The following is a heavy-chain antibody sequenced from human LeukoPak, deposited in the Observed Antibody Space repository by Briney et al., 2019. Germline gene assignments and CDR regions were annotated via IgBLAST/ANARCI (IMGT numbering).Heavy chain of an antibody. CDR3: ARESGPYGSGRGIFDY. D-gene: IGHD3-10*01. V-gene: IGHV3-66*02. J-gene: IGHJ4*02. Sequence: GGSLRLSCAASGFTFSSNYMSWVRQAPGKGLEGVSVIYSGGSTYYTDSVTGRCTISRDSSKSTLYLQMNSLRAEDTAVYYCARESGPYGSGRGIFDYWGQGTLVTVSS. CDR1: GFTFSSNY. CDR2: IYSGGST.